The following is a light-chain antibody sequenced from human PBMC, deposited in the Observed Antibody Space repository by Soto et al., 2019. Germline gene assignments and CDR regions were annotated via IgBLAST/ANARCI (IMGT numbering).Light chain of an antibody. V-gene: IGKV1-39*01. CDR1: LTISSN. J-gene: IGKJ3*01. Sequence: DIQMTQSPSSLSASIGDRVSITCRASLTISSNLNWYQHKPGKAPRLLIYGASSLQSGVPSRFSGSGSGTEFTLTISSLQPEDFATYYCQQSYVTPLTFGPGTKVDI. CDR2: GAS. CDR3: QQSYVTPLT.